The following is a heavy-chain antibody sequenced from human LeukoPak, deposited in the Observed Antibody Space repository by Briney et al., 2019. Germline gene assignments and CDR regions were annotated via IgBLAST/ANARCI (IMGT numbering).Heavy chain of an antibody. D-gene: IGHD2-15*01. CDR1: GFTFSSYS. V-gene: IGHV3-21*01. CDR3: ARAKVAAYFDY. J-gene: IGHJ4*02. Sequence: GGSLRLSCAASGFTFSSYSMNWVRQVPGKGLEWVSSISSSGSYIYYADSVKGRFTISRDNAKNSLYLQMNSLRAEDTAVYYCARAKVAAYFDYWGQGTLVTVSS. CDR2: ISSSGSYI.